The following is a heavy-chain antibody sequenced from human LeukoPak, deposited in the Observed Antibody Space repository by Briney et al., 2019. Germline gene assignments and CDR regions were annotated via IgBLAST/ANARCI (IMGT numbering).Heavy chain of an antibody. CDR2: ISSSSTYI. J-gene: IGHJ4*02. Sequence: GGSLRPSCAASGFTFSTYSMNWVRQAPGKGLDWVSSISSSSTYIYYADSVKGRFTISRDNANNSLYLQMNSLRAEDMAVYYCAREVLIVGATYFDYWGQGTLVTVSS. D-gene: IGHD1-26*01. V-gene: IGHV3-21*01. CDR3: AREVLIVGATYFDY. CDR1: GFTFSTYS.